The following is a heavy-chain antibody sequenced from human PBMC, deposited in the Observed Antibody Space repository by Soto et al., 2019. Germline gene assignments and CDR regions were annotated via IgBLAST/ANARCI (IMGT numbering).Heavy chain of an antibody. CDR2: ISWNSGTV. Sequence: GGSLRLSCAVSGFTFDDYAMHWVRQGPGKGLEWVSGISWNSGTVRYADSVKGRFTISRDNAKNSLYLQMNSLRGEDTALYYCAKDVDHSTGWSDYFDSWGQGTLVTVSS. J-gene: IGHJ4*02. D-gene: IGHD6-19*01. CDR3: AKDVDHSTGWSDYFDS. V-gene: IGHV3-9*01. CDR1: GFTFDDYA.